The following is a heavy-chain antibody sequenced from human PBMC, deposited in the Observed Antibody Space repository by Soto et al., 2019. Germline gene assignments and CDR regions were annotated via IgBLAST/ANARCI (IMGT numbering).Heavy chain of an antibody. CDR1: GGSISSGGYY. CDR3: ATLYMVRGVRTFDY. V-gene: IGHV4-31*03. Sequence: QVQLQESGPGLVKPSQTLSLTCTVSGGSISSGGYYWSWIRQHPGKGLEWIGYIYYTGSTYYNPSLKSRVTISVDKSKHQFSLKLSSVTAADTAVYYCATLYMVRGVRTFDYWGQGTLVTVSS. J-gene: IGHJ4*02. CDR2: IYYTGST. D-gene: IGHD3-10*01.